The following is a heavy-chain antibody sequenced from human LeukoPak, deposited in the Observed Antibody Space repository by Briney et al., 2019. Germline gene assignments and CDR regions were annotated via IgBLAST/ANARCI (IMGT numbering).Heavy chain of an antibody. V-gene: IGHV3-23*01. CDR1: GFTFSSYA. D-gene: IGHD3-10*01. J-gene: IGHJ4*02. Sequence: GGSLRLSCAASGFTFSSYAMSWVHQAPGKGLEWVSAISGSGGSTYYADSVKGRFTISRDNSKNTLYLQMNSLRAEDTAVYYCAKAMVRGVSFDYWGQGTLVTVSS. CDR3: AKAMVRGVSFDY. CDR2: ISGSGGST.